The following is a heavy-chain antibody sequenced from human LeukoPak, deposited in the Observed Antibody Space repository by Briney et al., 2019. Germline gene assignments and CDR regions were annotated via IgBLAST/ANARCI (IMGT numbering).Heavy chain of an antibody. J-gene: IGHJ5*02. CDR3: ARGEMGIYWFDP. CDR1: GGSFSGYY. Sequence: SETLSLTCAVYGGSFSGYYWSWIRQPPGKGLEWIGEINHSGSTNYNPSLKSRVTISVDTSKNQFSLKLSSVTAADTAVYYYARGEMGIYWFDPWGQGTLVTVSS. CDR2: INHSGST. D-gene: IGHD5-24*01. V-gene: IGHV4-34*01.